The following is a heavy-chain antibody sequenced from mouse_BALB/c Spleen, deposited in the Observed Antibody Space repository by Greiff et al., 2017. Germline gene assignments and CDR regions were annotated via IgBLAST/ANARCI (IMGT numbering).Heavy chain of an antibody. CDR2: ISSGSSTI. D-gene: IGHD2-4*01. CDR3: ARLSTMITFAY. Sequence: EVQLVESGGGLVQPGGSRKLSCAASGFTFSSFGMHWVRQAPEKGLEWVAYISSGSSTIYYADTVKGRFTISRDNPKNTLFLQMTSLRSEDTAMYYCARLSTMITFAYWGQGTLVTVSA. J-gene: IGHJ3*01. CDR1: GFTFSSFG. V-gene: IGHV5-17*02.